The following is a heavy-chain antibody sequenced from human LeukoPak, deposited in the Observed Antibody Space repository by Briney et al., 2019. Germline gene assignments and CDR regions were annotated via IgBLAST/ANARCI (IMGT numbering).Heavy chain of an antibody. CDR2: IYPGDSDT. CDR1: GYSFSTYW. J-gene: IGHJ4*02. CDR3: ARLNGYSTSWAHFDY. Sequence: GESLKISCKGSGYSFSTYWIAWVRQMPGKGLEWMGIIYPGDSDTRYSPSFQGQVTISADKSITTAYLQWSSLKASDTAMYYCARLNGYSTSWAHFDYWGQGTLVTVSS. V-gene: IGHV5-51*01. D-gene: IGHD6-13*01.